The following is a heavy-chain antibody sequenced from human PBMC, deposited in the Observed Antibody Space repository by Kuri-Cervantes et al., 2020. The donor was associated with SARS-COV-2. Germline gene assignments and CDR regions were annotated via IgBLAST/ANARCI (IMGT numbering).Heavy chain of an antibody. J-gene: IGHJ6*02. V-gene: IGHV3-33*08. Sequence: GGSLRLSCAASGFTFSSYGMHWVRQAPGKGLEWVAVIWYDGSNKYYADSVKGRFTISRDNSKNTLYLLMNSLRAEDTAVYYCASLGYCSSTSCRGVDVWGQGTTVTVSS. CDR1: GFTFSSYG. CDR3: ASLGYCSSTSCRGVDV. CDR2: IWYDGSNK. D-gene: IGHD2-2*01.